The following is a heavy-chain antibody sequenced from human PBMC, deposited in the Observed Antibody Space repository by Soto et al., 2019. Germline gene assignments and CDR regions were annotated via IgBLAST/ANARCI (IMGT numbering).Heavy chain of an antibody. CDR2: IIPIFGTA. CDR1: GGTFSNYA. J-gene: IGHJ4*02. Sequence: SVKVSCKVPGGTFSNYAITWVRQAPGQGLEWVGGIIPIFGTASYAQRFQGRVTITADESTTTAYVELSSLRSGDTAVYFCARLKTFYSPFEDWGQGTLVTVSS. D-gene: IGHD3-3*02. CDR3: ARLKTFYSPFED. V-gene: IGHV1-69*13.